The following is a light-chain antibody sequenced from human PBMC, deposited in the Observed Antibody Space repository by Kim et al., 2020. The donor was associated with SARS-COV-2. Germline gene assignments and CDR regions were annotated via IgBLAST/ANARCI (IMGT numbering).Light chain of an antibody. V-gene: IGLV3-21*04. J-gene: IGLJ3*02. CDR1: NTEDEG. CDR2: YDN. CDR3: HVWDSSADRWV. Sequence: APGQTARSPSGRSNTEDEGGHWYHQQPGLAAVVVIFYDNDRRSGNPERFSGSNSGNTATLTISSVEAGDEADYYCHVWDSSADRWVFGGGTQLTVL.